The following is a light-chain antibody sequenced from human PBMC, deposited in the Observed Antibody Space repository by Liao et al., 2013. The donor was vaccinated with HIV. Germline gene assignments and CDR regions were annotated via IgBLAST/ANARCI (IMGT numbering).Light chain of an antibody. V-gene: IGLV3-27*01. CDR2: KDT. Sequence: SYELTQPSSVSVSPGQTARITCSGDVLAKKFARWFQQKPGQAPILVIYKDTERPSGIPDRFSGSSSGTTVTLTISGAQIEDEADYYCQSADSSATYPVFGGGTKLTVL. CDR3: QSADSSATYPV. CDR1: VLAKKF. J-gene: IGLJ3*02.